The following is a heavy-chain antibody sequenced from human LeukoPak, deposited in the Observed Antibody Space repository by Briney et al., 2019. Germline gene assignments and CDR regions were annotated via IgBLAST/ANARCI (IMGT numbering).Heavy chain of an antibody. Sequence: SEALSLTCAVYGGSFSGYYWSWIRQPPGKGLEWIGEINHSGSTNYNPSLKSRVTISVDTSENQFSLKLSSVTAADTAVYYCGRGLGYCSSTSCYTPADAFDIWGQGTMVTVSS. CDR1: GGSFSGYY. J-gene: IGHJ3*02. D-gene: IGHD2-2*02. CDR2: INHSGST. V-gene: IGHV4-34*01. CDR3: GRGLGYCSSTSCYTPADAFDI.